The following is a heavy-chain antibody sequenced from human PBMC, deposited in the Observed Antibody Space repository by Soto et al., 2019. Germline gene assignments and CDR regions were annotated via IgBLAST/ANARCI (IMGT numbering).Heavy chain of an antibody. CDR1: GGSIRGPY. D-gene: IGHD6-19*01. V-gene: IGHV4-59*11. CDR3: ATGGGWLQNSNLRGLYFDY. CDR2: ISYTGSA. J-gene: IGHJ4*02. Sequence: PSETLSLTCSVSGGSIRGPYCSWIRQPPEKGLEWIASISYTGSATHNPSLKSRVSVSVDTTENQGSLKLTSVTAADTATYYCATGGGWLQNSNLRGLYFDYWGQGALVTVPQ.